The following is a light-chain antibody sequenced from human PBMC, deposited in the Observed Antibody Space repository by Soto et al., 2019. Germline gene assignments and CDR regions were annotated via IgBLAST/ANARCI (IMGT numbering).Light chain of an antibody. CDR2: VGTGGIVG. CDR3: GADHGSGSYFVHVV. V-gene: IGLV9-49*01. Sequence: QSVLTQPPSASASLGASVTLTCTLSSGYSNYKVDWYQQRPGKGPRFVMRVGTGGIVGSKGDGIPDRFSVLGSGLNRYLTIKNIQEEDESDYHCGADHGSGSYFVHVVFGGGTKLTVL. CDR1: SGYSNYK. J-gene: IGLJ2*01.